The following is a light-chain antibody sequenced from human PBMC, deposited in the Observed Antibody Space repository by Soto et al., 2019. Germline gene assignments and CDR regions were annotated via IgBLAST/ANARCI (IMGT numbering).Light chain of an antibody. J-gene: IGKJ4*01. Sequence: EIVMTQSPATLSVSPGERATLSCRASQSVSINLAWYQQKPGQAPRVLIYGASTRATGIPARFSGSGSGTEFTLTISSLQSEDFAVYYCQQYNNWPLTFGGGTKVEIK. V-gene: IGKV3-15*01. CDR1: QSVSIN. CDR3: QQYNNWPLT. CDR2: GAS.